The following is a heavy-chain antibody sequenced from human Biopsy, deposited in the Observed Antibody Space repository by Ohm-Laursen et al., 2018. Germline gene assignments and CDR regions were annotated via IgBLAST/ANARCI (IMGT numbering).Heavy chain of an antibody. CDR3: TRRGMTTLITRAFDI. D-gene: IGHD4-11*01. CDR1: GGSMTGSSYY. CDR2: VHYSGSP. J-gene: IGHJ3*02. Sequence: SDTLSLTCTVSGGSMTGSSYYWGWIRQPPGKGLEWIGAVHYSGSPYYNPSLQSRVTLSVDTSKNLFSLRLSSVTAADTAVYYCTRRGMTTLITRAFDIWGQGTMVTVSS. V-gene: IGHV4-39*01.